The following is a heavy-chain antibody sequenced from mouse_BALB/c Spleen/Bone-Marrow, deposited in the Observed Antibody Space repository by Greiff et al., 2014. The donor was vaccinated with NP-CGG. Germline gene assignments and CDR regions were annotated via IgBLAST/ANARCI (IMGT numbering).Heavy chain of an antibody. CDR3: ARYYYGSSYFDY. Sequence: VQLQQPGAELVKPGASVKLSCTASGYNIKDTYMHWVKQRPEQGLEWIGRIDPANGNTKYDPKFQGKATITADTYSNTAYLQLSSLTSEDTAVYYCARYYYGSSYFDYWGQGTTLTVSS. J-gene: IGHJ2*01. V-gene: IGHV14-3*02. CDR1: GYNIKDTY. D-gene: IGHD1-1*01. CDR2: IDPANGNT.